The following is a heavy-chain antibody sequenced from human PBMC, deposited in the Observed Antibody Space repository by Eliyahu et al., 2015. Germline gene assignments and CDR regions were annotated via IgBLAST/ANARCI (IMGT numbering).Heavy chain of an antibody. J-gene: IGHJ5*02. CDR3: ARHSGDSSGPNWFDP. D-gene: IGHD3-22*01. V-gene: IGHV3-21*01. CDR1: GFTFSSYS. CDR2: ISSSSSYI. Sequence: EVQLVESGGGLVKPGGSLRLSCAASGFTFSSYSMNWVRQAPGKGLEWVSSISSSSSYIYYADSVKGRFTISRDNAKNSLYLQMNSLRAEDTAVYYCARHSGDSSGPNWFDPWGQGTLVTVSS.